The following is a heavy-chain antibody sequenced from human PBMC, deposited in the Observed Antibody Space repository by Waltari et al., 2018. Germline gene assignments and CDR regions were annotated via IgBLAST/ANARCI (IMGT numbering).Heavy chain of an antibody. CDR2: ITVSDDT. J-gene: IGHJ4*02. Sequence: EVQLLESGGGLVQPGRSLRPSCAPYGLLFHTFAINWVRLAPGTGLDWVAAITVSDDTFYADSVMGRFTVSRDTSKNTVYLQMNGLRAEDTAIYYCAKPFYNWDDPLHSWGQGTLVAVSS. CDR1: GLLFHTFA. CDR3: AKPFYNWDDPLHS. D-gene: IGHD1-20*01. V-gene: IGHV3-23*01.